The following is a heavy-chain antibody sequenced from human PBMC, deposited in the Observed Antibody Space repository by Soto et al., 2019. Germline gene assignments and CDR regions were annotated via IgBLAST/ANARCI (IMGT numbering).Heavy chain of an antibody. CDR2: VYYSGST. CDR3: ARAETSGIHYFDY. J-gene: IGHJ4*02. D-gene: IGHD6-13*01. Sequence: SVALFVTCTVTGDSVNSYYWGWMRQPPGKGLECMGDVYYSGSTNYNPSLKSRVTISVDTSKNQISLRLKSVTAADTAVYYCARAETSGIHYFDYWGQGSLVTVS. V-gene: IGHV4-59*02. CDR1: GDSVNSYY.